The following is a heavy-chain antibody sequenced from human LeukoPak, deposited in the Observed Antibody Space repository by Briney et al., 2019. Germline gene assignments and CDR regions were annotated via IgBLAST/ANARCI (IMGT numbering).Heavy chain of an antibody. CDR3: ARASYSGQEFDY. Sequence: SETLSLTCTVSGGSISSGGYYWSWIRQPPGKGLEWIGYIYHSGSTYYNPSLKSRVTISVDRSKNQFSLKLSSVTAADTAVYYCARASYSGQEFDYWGQGTLVTVSS. CDR2: IYHSGST. D-gene: IGHD5-12*01. V-gene: IGHV4-30-2*01. J-gene: IGHJ4*02. CDR1: GGSISSGGYY.